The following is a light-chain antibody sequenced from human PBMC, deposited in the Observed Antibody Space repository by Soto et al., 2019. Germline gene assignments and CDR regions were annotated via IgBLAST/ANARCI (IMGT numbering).Light chain of an antibody. CDR2: EGS. V-gene: IGLV2-14*02. Sequence: SALTQPASVSGSPGQSITISCTGSNNDVGTYNLISWYQQHPGKAPKLMIYEGSKRPSGVSNRFSGSKSGNTASLTISGLLAEDEADYYCSSYAGSSNVFGTGTKVTVL. CDR3: SSYAGSSNV. CDR1: NNDVGTYNL. J-gene: IGLJ1*01.